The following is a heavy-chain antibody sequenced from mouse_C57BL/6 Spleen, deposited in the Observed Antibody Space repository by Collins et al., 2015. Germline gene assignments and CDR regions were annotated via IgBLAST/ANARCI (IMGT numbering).Heavy chain of an antibody. Sequence: QIQLVQSGPELKKPGETVKISCKASGYTFTNYGMNWVKQAPGKGLKWMGWINTYTGEPTYADDSKGRFAFSLETSASTAYLQINNLKNEDTATYFCARGLYYRYDERFAYWGQGTLVTVSA. CDR2: INTYTGEP. CDR3: ARGLYYRYDERFAY. CDR1: GYTFTNYG. J-gene: IGHJ3*01. V-gene: IGHV9-3-1*01. D-gene: IGHD2-14*01.